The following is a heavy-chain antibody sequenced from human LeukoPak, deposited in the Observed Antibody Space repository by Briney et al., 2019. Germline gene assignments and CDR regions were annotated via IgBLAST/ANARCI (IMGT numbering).Heavy chain of an antibody. CDR1: GYTFTSYG. CDR2: ISAYNGNT. CDR3: ARGTGGSDFWSGYPLYYFDY. V-gene: IGHV1-18*01. Sequence: ASVKVSCKASGYTFTSYGISWVRQAPGQGLEWMGWISAYNGNTNYAQKLQGRVTMTTDTSTSTAYMELRSLRSDDTAVYYCARGTGGSDFWSGYPLYYFDYWGQGTLVTVSS. J-gene: IGHJ4*02. D-gene: IGHD3-3*01.